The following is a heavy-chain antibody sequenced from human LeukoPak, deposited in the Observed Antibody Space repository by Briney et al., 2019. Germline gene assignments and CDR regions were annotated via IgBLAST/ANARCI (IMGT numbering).Heavy chain of an antibody. V-gene: IGHV3-7*01. Sequence: ETLSLTCAVYGGSFSGYYWSWIRQPPGKGLEWVANIKQDGSEKYYVDSVKGRFTISRDNAKNSLYLQMNSLRAEDTAVYYCARDIVVVVAAMPYYYGMDVWGQGTTVTVSS. CDR2: IKQDGSEK. J-gene: IGHJ6*02. CDR1: GGSFSGYY. CDR3: ARDIVVVVAAMPYYYGMDV. D-gene: IGHD2-15*01.